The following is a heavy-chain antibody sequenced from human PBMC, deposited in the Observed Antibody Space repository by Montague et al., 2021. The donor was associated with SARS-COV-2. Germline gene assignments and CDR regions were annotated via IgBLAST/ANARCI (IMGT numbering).Heavy chain of an antibody. D-gene: IGHD5-24*01. V-gene: IGHV4-59*01. CDR2: IYYSGST. CDR3: ARVFPSGLQFDPYFDY. J-gene: IGHJ4*02. CDR1: GGSISSYY. Sequence: SETLSLTCTVSGGSISSYYWSWIRQPPGKGLEWIGYIYYSGSTNXNPSLKSRVTISVGTSKNQFSLKLSSVTAAATAGYYCARVFPSGLQFDPYFDYWGQGTLVTVSS.